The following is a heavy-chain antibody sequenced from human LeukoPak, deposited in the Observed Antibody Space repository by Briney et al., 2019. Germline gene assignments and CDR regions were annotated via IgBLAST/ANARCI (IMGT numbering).Heavy chain of an antibody. J-gene: IGHJ6*03. CDR3: ARANMGYGDYGLYYMDV. Sequence: RASVKVSCKASGYTFTGNYIHWVRQAPGQGLEWMGWINPNSGGTNYAQKFQGRVTMTRDTSISTAYMELSRLRSDDTAVYYCARANMGYGDYGLYYMDVWGKGTTVTVSS. CDR2: INPNSGGT. CDR1: GYTFTGNY. D-gene: IGHD4-17*01. V-gene: IGHV1-2*02.